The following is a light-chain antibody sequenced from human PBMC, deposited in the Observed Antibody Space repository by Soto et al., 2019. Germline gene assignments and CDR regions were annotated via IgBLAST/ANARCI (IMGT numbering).Light chain of an antibody. J-gene: IGKJ4*01. Sequence: EIVLTQSPGTLSLSPGERATLSCRTSQSVSSSYLAWYQQKPGQAPRLLIYGASIRATGIPDRVSGSGSGTDFTLTISRLGPEDFAVYYCQQYGSSPTFGGGTKVEIK. V-gene: IGKV3-20*01. CDR3: QQYGSSPT. CDR1: QSVSSSY. CDR2: GAS.